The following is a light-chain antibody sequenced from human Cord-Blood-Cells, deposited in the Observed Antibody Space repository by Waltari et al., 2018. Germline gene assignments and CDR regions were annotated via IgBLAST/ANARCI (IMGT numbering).Light chain of an antibody. CDR2: EGS. CDR3: CSYAGSSTWV. V-gene: IGLV2-23*01. J-gene: IGLJ3*02. CDR1: SSDVGSYNL. Sequence: QSALTQPASVSGSPGQSITISCTGTSSDVGSYNLVSWYQQHPGKPPKLMVYEGSKRPSGVSNRFSGSKSGNTASLTISGLQAEDEADYHCCSYAGSSTWVFGGGTKLTVL.